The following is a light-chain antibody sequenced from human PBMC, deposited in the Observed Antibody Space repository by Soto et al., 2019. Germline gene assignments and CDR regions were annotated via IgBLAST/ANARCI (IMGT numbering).Light chain of an antibody. V-gene: IGKV3-20*01. J-gene: IGKJ2*01. Sequence: EIVLTQSPGTLSMSPGERATLSCRASQTLNSGYLAWYQQKPGQAPRVLIYGASSRATGIPDRFSGSRSGRYFTVSISSVESEEFAVYYCQQYGSAPYTVGQGTKLEIK. CDR2: GAS. CDR3: QQYGSAPYT. CDR1: QTLNSGY.